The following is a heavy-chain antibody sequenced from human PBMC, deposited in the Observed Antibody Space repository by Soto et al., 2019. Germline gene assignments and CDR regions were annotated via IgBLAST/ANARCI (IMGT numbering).Heavy chain of an antibody. CDR3: AKDSRHYYDSSGYFRPDY. D-gene: IGHD3-22*01. CDR1: GFTFSSYG. J-gene: IGHJ4*02. Sequence: GGSLRLSCAASGFTFSSYGMHWVRQAPGKGLEWVAVISYDGSNKYYADSVKGRFTISRDNSKNTLYLQMNSLRAEDTAEYYCAKDSRHYYDSSGYFRPDYWGQGTLVTVSS. V-gene: IGHV3-30*18. CDR2: ISYDGSNK.